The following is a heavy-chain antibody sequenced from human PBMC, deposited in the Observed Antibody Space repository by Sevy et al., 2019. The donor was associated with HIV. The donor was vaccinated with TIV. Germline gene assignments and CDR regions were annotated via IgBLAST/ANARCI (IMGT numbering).Heavy chain of an antibody. J-gene: IGHJ4*02. CDR3: ARDDHWAFDY. D-gene: IGHD7-27*01. Sequence: GGSLRLSCVTSGFSFSFYSMNWVRQAPGKGLEWVSYISSSSGTIRYADSVKGRLTISRDNAKNSLFLQMNSLRAEDTAVYYCARDDHWAFDYWGQGALVTVSS. CDR2: ISSSSGTI. V-gene: IGHV3-48*01. CDR1: GFSFSFYS.